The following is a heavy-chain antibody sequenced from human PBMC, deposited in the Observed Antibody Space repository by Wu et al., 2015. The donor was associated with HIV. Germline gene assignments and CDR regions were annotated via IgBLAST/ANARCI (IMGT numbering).Heavy chain of an antibody. Sequence: QVQLVQSGAEVKKPGSSVEVSCKASGGTFSSYAISWVRQAPGQGLEWMGGIIPIFGTANYAQKFQGRVTITTDGSTSTAYMELSSLRSEDTAVYYCARDSVRYYGSGNYENWGQGTLVTVSS. CDR3: ARDSVRYYGSGNYEN. J-gene: IGHJ4*02. CDR2: IIPIFGTA. V-gene: IGHV1-69*05. CDR1: GGTFSSYA. D-gene: IGHD3-10*01.